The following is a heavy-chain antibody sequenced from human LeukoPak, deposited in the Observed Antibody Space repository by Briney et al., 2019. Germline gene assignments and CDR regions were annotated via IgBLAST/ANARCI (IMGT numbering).Heavy chain of an antibody. V-gene: IGHV4-38-2*02. CDR2: IYHSGST. CDR1: GYSISSGYY. J-gene: IGHJ5*02. Sequence: SETLSLTCTVSGYSISSGYYWGWIRQPPGKGLEWIGSIYHSGSTYYNPSLKSRVTISVDTSKNQFSLKLSSVTAADTAVYYCARGLLSGGNWFDPWGQGTRVTVPS. D-gene: IGHD2-21*02. CDR3: ARGLLSGGNWFDP.